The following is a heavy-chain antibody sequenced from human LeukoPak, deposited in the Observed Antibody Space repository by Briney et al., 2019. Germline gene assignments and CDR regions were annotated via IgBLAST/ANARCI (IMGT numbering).Heavy chain of an antibody. CDR2: SYYTGKT. V-gene: IGHV4-59*08. CDR1: GDSISGFH. Sequence: PSETLSLTCTVSGDSISGFHWSWIRQAPGKGLECIGYSYYTGKTNYNPSLQSRVTISADTSKNQFSLTLSSVTAADSAVYYCARLRGDRTASLDYWGQGTLVTVSS. J-gene: IGHJ4*02. D-gene: IGHD4-17*01. CDR3: ARLRGDRTASLDY.